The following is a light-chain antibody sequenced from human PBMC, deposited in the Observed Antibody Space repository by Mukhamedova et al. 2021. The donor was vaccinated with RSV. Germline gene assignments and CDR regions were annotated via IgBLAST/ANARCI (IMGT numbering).Light chain of an antibody. J-gene: IGLJ2*01. CDR2: NDS. CDR3: QVSASSSDVV. V-gene: IGLV3-21*04. CDR1: NIGIKS. Sequence: STWGGNNIGIKSVHWYQQKPGQAPVLVISNDSDRPSGIPERFSGSNSGNTATLTISGVEAGDEADYYCQVSASSSDVVFGGGTKPTVL.